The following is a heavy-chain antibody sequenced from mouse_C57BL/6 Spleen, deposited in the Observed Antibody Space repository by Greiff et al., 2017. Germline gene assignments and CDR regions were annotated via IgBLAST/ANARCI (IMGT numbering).Heavy chain of an antibody. D-gene: IGHD2-3*01. Sequence: EVQLQQSGPELVKPGASVKISCKASGYSFTGYYMNWVKQSPEKSLEWIGEINPSTGGTTYNQKFKAKATLTVDKSSSTAYMQLKSLTSEDSAVYYCARLYDGYWYFDVWGTGTTVTVSS. CDR2: INPSTGGT. V-gene: IGHV1-42*01. J-gene: IGHJ1*03. CDR1: GYSFTGYY. CDR3: ARLYDGYWYFDV.